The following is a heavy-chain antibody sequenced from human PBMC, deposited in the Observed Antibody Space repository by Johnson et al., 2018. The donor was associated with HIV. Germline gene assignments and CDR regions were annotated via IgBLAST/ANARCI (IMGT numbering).Heavy chain of an antibody. CDR2: SRYNLGTI. CDR3: ANDPSGTYTFKAFDI. CDR1: GLTFDDYA. V-gene: IGHV3-9*01. D-gene: IGHD1-26*01. J-gene: IGHJ3*02. Sequence: VQLVESGGGLVQPGRSLRLSSAASGLTFDDYAMHWVRQAPGKGLEWASCSRYNLGTIGHADSVKARVTISRDNANNSLYLQMSSLRAEDTALYYCANDPSGTYTFKAFDIWGQGTMVTVSS.